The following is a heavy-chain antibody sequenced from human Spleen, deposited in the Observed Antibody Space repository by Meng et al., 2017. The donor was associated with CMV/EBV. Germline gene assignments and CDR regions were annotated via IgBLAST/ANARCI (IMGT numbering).Heavy chain of an antibody. Sequence: GESLKISCAASGFSFSSYAMNWVRQAPGKGLDWVSTISGSGSNTHYADSVKGRFTISRDNSKNTLSLQMSSLRAEDTAVYYCARRNYHYNYYGMDVWGPGPPFPFSS. D-gene: IGHD1-7*01. CDR3: ARRNYHYNYYGMDV. CDR2: ISGSGSNT. CDR1: GFSFSSYA. J-gene: IGHJ6*02. V-gene: IGHV3-23*01.